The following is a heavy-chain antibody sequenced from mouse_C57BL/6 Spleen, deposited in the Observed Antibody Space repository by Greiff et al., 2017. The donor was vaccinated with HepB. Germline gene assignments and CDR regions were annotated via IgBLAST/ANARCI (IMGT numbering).Heavy chain of an antibody. V-gene: IGHV1-59*01. J-gene: IGHJ1*03. CDR2: IDPSDSYT. CDR1: GYTFTSYW. Sequence: QVQLQQPGAELVRPGTSVKLSCKASGYTFTSYWMHWVKQRPGQGLEWIGVIDPSDSYTNYNQKFKGKATLTVDTSSSTAYMQLSSLTSEDSAVYYCARPKGSSYVRYFDVWGTGTTVTVSS. D-gene: IGHD1-1*01. CDR3: ARPKGSSYVRYFDV.